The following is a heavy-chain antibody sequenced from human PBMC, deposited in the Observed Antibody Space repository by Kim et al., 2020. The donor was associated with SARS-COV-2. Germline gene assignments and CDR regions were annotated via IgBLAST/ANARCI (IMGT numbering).Heavy chain of an antibody. D-gene: IGHD5-12*01. CDR2: ISYDASRR. Sequence: GGSLRLSCAASGFTFSSYAMHWVRQAPGKGLEWLSVISYDASRRDYAVSVRGRFIISRDNSKNTVFLQMNSLRSDDTALYYCARGHVGIVATDDVLDIWGQGSLVTVSS. J-gene: IGHJ3*02. CDR3: ARGHVGIVATDDVLDI. CDR1: GFTFSSYA. V-gene: IGHV3-30*04.